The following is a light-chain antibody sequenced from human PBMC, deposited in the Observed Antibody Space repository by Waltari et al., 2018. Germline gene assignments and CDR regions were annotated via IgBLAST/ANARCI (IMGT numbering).Light chain of an antibody. CDR3: QQYYSSPRT. J-gene: IGKJ1*01. V-gene: IGKV4-1*01. CDR2: WAA. CDR1: QSVLYSSNNKNY. Sequence: DIVMTQSPDSLAVSLGERATINCKSSQSVLYSSNNKNYLAWYQKKPGQPPKLLISWAATRESGVPDRFSGSGSGTDFTLTISSLQAEDVAVYYCQQYYSSPRTFGQGTKVEIK.